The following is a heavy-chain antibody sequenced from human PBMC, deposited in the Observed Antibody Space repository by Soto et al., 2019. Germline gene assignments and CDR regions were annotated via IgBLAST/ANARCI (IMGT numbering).Heavy chain of an antibody. V-gene: IGHV3-30*18. D-gene: IGHD3-10*01. J-gene: IGHJ3*02. CDR3: AKDRGARYDAFDI. CDR2: ISYDGSNK. Sequence: HPGGSLRLSCAASGFTISSYGMHWVRQAPGKGLEWVAVISYDGSNKYYADSVKGRFTISRDNSKNTLYLQMNSLRAEDTAVYYCAKDRGARYDAFDIWGQGTMVTVSS. CDR1: GFTISSYG.